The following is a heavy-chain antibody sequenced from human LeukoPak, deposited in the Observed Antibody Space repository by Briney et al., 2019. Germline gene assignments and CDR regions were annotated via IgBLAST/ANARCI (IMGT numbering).Heavy chain of an antibody. CDR2: IIPIFGTA. CDR1: VCTFSSYA. CDR3: ARVGYCSSTSCYDWFDP. V-gene: IGHV1-69*05. D-gene: IGHD2-2*01. J-gene: IGHJ5*02. Sequence: SVNVSCKASVCTFSSYAISWVRQAPGQGLEWMGGIIPIFGTANYAQKFQGRVTITTDESTSTAYMELSSLRSEDTAVYYCARVGYCSSTSCYDWFDPWGQGTLVTVSS.